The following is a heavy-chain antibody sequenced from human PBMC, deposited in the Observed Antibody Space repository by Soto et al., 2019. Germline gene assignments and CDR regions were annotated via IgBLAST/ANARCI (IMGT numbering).Heavy chain of an antibody. CDR3: ARIHIAAAGTPYYYYGMDV. J-gene: IGHJ6*02. CDR2: IDWDDDK. CDR1: GFSLSTSGMC. V-gene: IGHV2-70*01. D-gene: IGHD6-13*01. Sequence: SGPTLVNPTQTLTLTCTFSGFSLSTSGMCVSWIRQPPGKALEWLALIDWDDDKYYSTSLKTRLTISKDTSKNQVVLTMTNMDPVDTATYYCARIHIAAAGTPYYYYGMDVWGQGTTVTFSS.